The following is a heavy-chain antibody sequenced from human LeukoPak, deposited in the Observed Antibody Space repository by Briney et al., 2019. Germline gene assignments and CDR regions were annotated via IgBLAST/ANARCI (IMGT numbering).Heavy chain of an antibody. Sequence: PSETLSLTCTVSGGSISSYYWSWIRQPPGKGLEWIGYIYYSGSTNYNPSLKSRVTISVDTSKNQFSLKLSSVTAADTAVYYCARGRDYGSGSYYTPFDYWGQGTLVTVSS. J-gene: IGHJ4*01. V-gene: IGHV4-59*01. D-gene: IGHD3-10*01. CDR1: GGSISSYY. CDR3: ARGRDYGSGSYYTPFDY. CDR2: IYYSGST.